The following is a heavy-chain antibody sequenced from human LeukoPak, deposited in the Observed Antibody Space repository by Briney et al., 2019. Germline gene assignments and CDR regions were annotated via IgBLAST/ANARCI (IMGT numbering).Heavy chain of an antibody. V-gene: IGHV3-11*01. Sequence: GGSLRLSCAASGFTFSDYYMSWIRQAPGKGLEWVSYISSSGSTIYYADSVKGRFTISRDNAKNSLYLQMNSLRAEDTAVYYCARALDIVVVPAAPDYWGQGTLVTVSS. CDR3: ARALDIVVVPAAPDY. D-gene: IGHD2-2*03. CDR2: ISSSGSTI. CDR1: GFTFSDYY. J-gene: IGHJ4*02.